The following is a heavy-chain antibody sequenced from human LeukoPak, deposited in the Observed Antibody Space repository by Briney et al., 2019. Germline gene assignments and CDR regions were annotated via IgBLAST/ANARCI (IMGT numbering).Heavy chain of an antibody. CDR3: TAGLGKSDFDY. CDR2: IKRKTDDGTR. V-gene: IGHV3-15*01. D-gene: IGHD7-27*01. J-gene: IGHJ4*02. CDR1: GFTLTNAW. Sequence: GGSLRLSCVASGFTLTNAWMNWVRRAPGKGLEWVGRIKRKTDDGTRGYAAPGKGRFTVSRDDSKSTVFLQMNSLKTKDTGVYYCTAGLGKSDFDYWGQGTLVTVSS.